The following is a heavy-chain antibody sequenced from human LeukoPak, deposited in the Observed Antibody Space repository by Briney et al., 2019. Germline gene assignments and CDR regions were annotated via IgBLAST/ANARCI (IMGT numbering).Heavy chain of an antibody. CDR3: AREAARSGAYYYYYYMDV. V-gene: IGHV3-7*01. D-gene: IGHD6-6*01. Sequence: GGSLRLSCAASGFTLSSYWMSWVRQAPGKGLEWVANIKQDGSEKYSVDSVKGRFTISRENAKNSLYLQMNSLRAEDTAVYYCAREAARSGAYYYYYYMDVWGKGTTVTVSS. CDR2: IKQDGSEK. CDR1: GFTLSSYW. J-gene: IGHJ6*03.